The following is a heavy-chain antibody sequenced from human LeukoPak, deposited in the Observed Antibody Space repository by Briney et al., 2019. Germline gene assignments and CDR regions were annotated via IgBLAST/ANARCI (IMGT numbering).Heavy chain of an antibody. CDR2: ISSRSSYI. CDR1: GFTFSSYN. J-gene: IGHJ4*02. Sequence: PGGSLRLSCAASGFTFSSYNMKWVRQAPGKGLEWVSSISSRSSYIFYADSVKGRFTISRDNAKKSLYLQMNSLRAEDTAVYYCAREVSSTAIINYWGQGTLVTVSS. CDR3: AREVSSTAIINY. V-gene: IGHV3-21*01. D-gene: IGHD5-18*01.